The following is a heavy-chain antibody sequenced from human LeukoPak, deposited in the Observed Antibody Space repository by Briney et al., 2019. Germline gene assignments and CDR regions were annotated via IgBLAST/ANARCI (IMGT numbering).Heavy chain of an antibody. CDR2: ISAYNGNT. CDR3: AREGDYVWGSYRLPLGY. Sequence: ASVKVSCKASGYTFTSYGISWVRQAPGQGLEWMGWISAYNGNTNYAQKLQGRVTMTTDTSTSTAYMELRSLRSDDTAVYYCAREGDYVWGSYRLPLGYWGQGTLVTVSS. J-gene: IGHJ4*02. D-gene: IGHD3-16*02. CDR1: GYTFTSYG. V-gene: IGHV1-18*01.